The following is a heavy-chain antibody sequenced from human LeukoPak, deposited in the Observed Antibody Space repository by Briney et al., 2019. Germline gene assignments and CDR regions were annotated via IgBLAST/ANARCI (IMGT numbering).Heavy chain of an antibody. D-gene: IGHD1-1*01. V-gene: IGHV4-59*01. Sequence: SETLSLTCTVSGGSISSDYWSWIGQPPGKGLEWIGYIYYSGSTNYNPSLKSRVTISVDTSKNQFSLKLSSVTAADTAVYYCARGMGGKWKARYYSYMGVWGKGATVTVSS. J-gene: IGHJ6*03. CDR3: ARGMGGKWKARYYSYMGV. CDR1: GGSISSDY. CDR2: IYYSGST.